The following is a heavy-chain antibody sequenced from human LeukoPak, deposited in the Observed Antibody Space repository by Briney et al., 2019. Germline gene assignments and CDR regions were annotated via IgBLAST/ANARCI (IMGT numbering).Heavy chain of an antibody. CDR2: ISASNGNT. CDR3: ARDHSNGNYAPDF. D-gene: IGHD2-8*01. Sequence: GASVKGSCKASGYTFTRYGIRWVRQAPGQGLQWLGWISASNGNTNYAQKFRDRVTMSTDTSTGTAYLDVRSLTSDDTAVYYCARDHSNGNYAPDFWGQGTLVIVSS. J-gene: IGHJ4*02. V-gene: IGHV1-18*01. CDR1: GYTFTRYG.